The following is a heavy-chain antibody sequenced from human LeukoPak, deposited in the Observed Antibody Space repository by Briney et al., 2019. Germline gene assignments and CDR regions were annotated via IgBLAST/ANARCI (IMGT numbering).Heavy chain of an antibody. CDR3: ARGWFYGMDV. CDR1: GFTVSDSY. J-gene: IGHJ6*02. Sequence: PGGSLRLSCGASGFTVSDSYLSWVRQAPGKGLEWVSVIYSGGSTYYADSVKGRFTISRDNSRNTLYLQMNSLRAEDTAVYYCARGWFYGMDVWGQGTTVSGSS. CDR2: IYSGGST. D-gene: IGHD3-10*01. V-gene: IGHV3-66*01.